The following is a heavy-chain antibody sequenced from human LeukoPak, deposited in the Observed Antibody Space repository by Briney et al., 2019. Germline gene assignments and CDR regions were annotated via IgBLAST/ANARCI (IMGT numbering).Heavy chain of an antibody. D-gene: IGHD5-12*01. V-gene: IGHV3-74*03. J-gene: IGHJ4*02. Sequence: GGSLRLSCAASGFTFSTFWMHWVRQAPGKGLVWVSGIKSDGSITTYADSVKGRFTISRDNAENTLYLQMNSLRAEDTAVYYCARGRVTYSGYDFPYYFDYWGQGTLVTVSS. CDR3: ARGRVTYSGYDFPYYFDY. CDR1: GFTFSTFW. CDR2: IKSDGSIT.